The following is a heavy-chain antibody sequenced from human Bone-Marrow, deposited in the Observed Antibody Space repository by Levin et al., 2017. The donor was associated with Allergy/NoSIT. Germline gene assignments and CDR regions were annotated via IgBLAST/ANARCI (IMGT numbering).Heavy chain of an antibody. D-gene: IGHD1-26*01. CDR3: ARFSRGAT. CDR1: GFTVRSNY. J-gene: IGHJ4*02. CDR2: INSEGTGGST. V-gene: IGHV3-66*01. Sequence: PTGGSLRLSCAASGFTVRSNYMNWVRQAPGMGLDWVSLINSEGTGGSTYYADSVKGRFTISRDNSKNILYPQMNSLRVEDTAVYYCARFSRGATWGQGTLVIVSS.